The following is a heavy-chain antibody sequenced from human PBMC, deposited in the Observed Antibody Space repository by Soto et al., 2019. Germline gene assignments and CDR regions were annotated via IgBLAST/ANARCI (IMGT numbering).Heavy chain of an antibody. J-gene: IGHJ5*02. CDR2: FYDSGST. CDR3: ARVGSGGYSNNWFDP. Sequence: SETLSLTCTVSRGSISDYYWGWIRQPPGKGLEWVGYFYDSGSTKYNPSLKSRVTISVDTSKNQISLEMRSVTVADTAVYYCARVGSGGYSNNWFDPWGQGTLVTVSS. V-gene: IGHV4-59*01. CDR1: RGSISDYY. D-gene: IGHD3-22*01.